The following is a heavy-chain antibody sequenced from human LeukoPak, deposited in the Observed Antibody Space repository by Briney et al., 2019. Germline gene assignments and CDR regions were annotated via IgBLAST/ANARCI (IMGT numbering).Heavy chain of an antibody. V-gene: IGHV3-48*03. Sequence: GGSLRLSCAASGFTFTNYEMNWVRQAPGKGLEWISYIDNDGWPTYYADSVKGRFTISRDNAKNSLYLQMNSLRAEDTAVYYCARGLHLSPRGYSGYDTPDAFDIWGQGTMVTVSS. CDR3: ARGLHLSPRGYSGYDTPDAFDI. CDR1: GFTFTNYE. D-gene: IGHD5-12*01. J-gene: IGHJ3*02. CDR2: IDNDGWPT.